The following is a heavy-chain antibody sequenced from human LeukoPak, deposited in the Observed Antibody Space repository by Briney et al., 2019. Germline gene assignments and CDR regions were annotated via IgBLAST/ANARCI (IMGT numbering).Heavy chain of an antibody. CDR2: INPNSGGT. CDR1: GYTFTGYY. Sequence: ASVKVSCKASGYTFTGYYMHWVRQAPGQGLEWMGRINPNSGGTNYAQKFQGRVTMTRDTSISTAYMELSRLRSDDTAVYYCARVVVVVAATRQEDYWGQGTLVTVSS. D-gene: IGHD2-15*01. V-gene: IGHV1-2*06. CDR3: ARVVVVVAATRQEDY. J-gene: IGHJ4*02.